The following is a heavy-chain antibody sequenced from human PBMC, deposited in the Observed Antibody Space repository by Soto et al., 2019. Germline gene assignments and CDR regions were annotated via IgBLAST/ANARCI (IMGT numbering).Heavy chain of an antibody. J-gene: IGHJ5*02. CDR3: ARVLPPFDP. CDR2: INAYNGNT. V-gene: IGHV1-18*01. CDR1: GYTFTSYG. Sequence: QVQLVQSGAEVKKPGASVKVSCKASGYTFTSYGISWVRQAPGQGLEWMGWINAYNGNTNYAQKLQGRVTMTTDTXXSTAXXELRSLRSDDTAVYYCARVLPPFDPWGQGTLVTVSS.